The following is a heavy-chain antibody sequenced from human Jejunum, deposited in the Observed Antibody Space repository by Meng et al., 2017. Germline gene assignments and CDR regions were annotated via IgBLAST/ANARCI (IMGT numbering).Heavy chain of an antibody. Sequence: QVPIQPWGAGLLMPSETLSLTCAVYGASFSGYKWNWIRQPPGKGLEWIGEINHSGSTTYNPSLKSRVTMSVDTSKNQFSLKVDSVSAADTAVYYCARRLPYFDTGFYDFWGQGTLVTVSS. CDR2: INHSGST. J-gene: IGHJ4*02. CDR3: ARRLPYFDTGFYDF. D-gene: IGHD3-9*01. V-gene: IGHV4-34*01. CDR1: GASFSGYK.